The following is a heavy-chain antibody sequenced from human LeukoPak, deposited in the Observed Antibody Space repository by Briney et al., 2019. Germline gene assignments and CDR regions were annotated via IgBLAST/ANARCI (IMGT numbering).Heavy chain of an antibody. V-gene: IGHV3-7*01. CDR2: IKQDGSEN. CDR1: GFTFSSYW. D-gene: IGHD6-19*01. CDR3: ARDYLTYSSGWYSDAFDI. J-gene: IGHJ3*02. Sequence: GGSLRLSCAASGFTFSSYWMSWVRQAPGKGLEWVANIKQDGSENYYVDSVKGRFTISRDNAKNSLYLQMNSLRAEDTAVCYCARDYLTYSSGWYSDAFDIWGQGTMVTVSS.